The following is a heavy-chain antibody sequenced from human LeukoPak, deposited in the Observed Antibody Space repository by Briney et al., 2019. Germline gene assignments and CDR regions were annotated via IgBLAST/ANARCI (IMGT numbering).Heavy chain of an antibody. Sequence: PSETLSLTCAVSGYSISSGYYWGWIRQPPGKGRGWIGSIYHSGSTYYNPSLKSRVTISVDTSKNQFSLKLSSVTAADTAVYYCARWANDFDYWGQGTLVTVSS. D-gene: IGHD1-1*01. CDR2: IYHSGST. CDR1: GYSISSGYY. CDR3: ARWANDFDY. J-gene: IGHJ4*02. V-gene: IGHV4-38-2*01.